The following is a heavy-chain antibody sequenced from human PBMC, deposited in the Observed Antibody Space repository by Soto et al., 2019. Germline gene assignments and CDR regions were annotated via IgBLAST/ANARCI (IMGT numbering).Heavy chain of an antibody. D-gene: IGHD4-17*01. V-gene: IGHV3-21*01. Sequence: PSLPSAASGFTCSSYRVNWVRQDPGKGLEWVSSISSSSSYVYYADSVKGRFTISRDNAKNSLYLQMNSLRAEDTAVYYCARVGRTTVTTRAFDIWGQGTMVTVSS. CDR1: GFTCSSYR. J-gene: IGHJ3*02. CDR2: ISSSSSYV. CDR3: ARVGRTTVTTRAFDI.